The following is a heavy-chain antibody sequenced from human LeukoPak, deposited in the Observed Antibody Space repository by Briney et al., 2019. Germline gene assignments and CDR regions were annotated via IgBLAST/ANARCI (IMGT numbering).Heavy chain of an antibody. CDR1: GFTFSSYG. V-gene: IGHV3-33*06. D-gene: IGHD1-26*01. Sequence: GRSLRLSCAASGFTFSSYGMHWVRQAPGKGLEWVAVIWYDGSNKYYADSVKGRFTISRDNSKNTLYLQMDSLRAEDTAVYYCAKDRVGATDYWGQGTLVTVSS. CDR3: AKDRVGATDY. CDR2: IWYDGSNK. J-gene: IGHJ4*02.